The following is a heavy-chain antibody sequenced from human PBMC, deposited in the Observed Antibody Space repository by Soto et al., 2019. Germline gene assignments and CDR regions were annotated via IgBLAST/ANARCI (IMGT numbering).Heavy chain of an antibody. D-gene: IGHD3-3*01. CDR2: ISAYNGNT. Sequence: QVQLVQSGAEVKKPGASVKVSCKASGYTFTSYGISWVRQAPGQGLEWLGWISAYNGNTNYAQKLQGRVTMTTDTSTSTAYMERRGLRSDDTAVYYCARDSNDFWSGFDYYYYMDVWGKGTTVTVSS. V-gene: IGHV1-18*01. CDR3: ARDSNDFWSGFDYYYYMDV. J-gene: IGHJ6*03. CDR1: GYTFTSYG.